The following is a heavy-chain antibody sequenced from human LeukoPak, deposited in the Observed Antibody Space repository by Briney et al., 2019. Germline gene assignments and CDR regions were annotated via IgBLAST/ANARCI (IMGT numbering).Heavy chain of an antibody. D-gene: IGHD3-22*01. CDR1: GFTFTSSA. Sequence: SVKVSCKASGFTFTSSAMQWVRQARGQRLEWIGWIVVGSGNTNYAQKFQERVTITRDMSTSTAYMELSSLRSEDTAVYYCAAESKNYDSNAFDIWGQGTMVTVSS. V-gene: IGHV1-58*02. CDR2: IVVGSGNT. J-gene: IGHJ3*02. CDR3: AAESKNYDSNAFDI.